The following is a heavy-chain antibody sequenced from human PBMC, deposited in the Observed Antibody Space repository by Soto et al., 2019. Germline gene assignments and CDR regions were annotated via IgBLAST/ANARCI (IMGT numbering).Heavy chain of an antibody. J-gene: IGHJ4*02. CDR2: IVVGSGNT. CDR3: AAVAVGATMTRGYFDY. V-gene: IGHV1-58*01. CDR1: GFTFTSSA. Sequence: QMQLVQSGPEVKKPGTSVKVSCKASGFTFTSSAVQWVRRARGQRLEWIGWIVVGSGNTNYAQKFQERVTITRDMSTSTAYMELSSLRSEDTAVYYCAAVAVGATMTRGYFDYWGQGTLVTVSS. D-gene: IGHD1-26*01.